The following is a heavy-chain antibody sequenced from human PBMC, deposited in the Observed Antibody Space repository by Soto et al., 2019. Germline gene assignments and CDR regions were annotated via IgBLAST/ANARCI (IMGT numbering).Heavy chain of an antibody. CDR3: ARSQGSSTSLEIYYYYYYGMDV. J-gene: IGHJ6*02. CDR2: IIPISGTA. V-gene: IGHV1-69*01. Sequence: QVQLVQSGAEVKKPGSSVKVSCKASGGTFSSYAISWVGQAPGQGLEWMGGIIPISGTANYAQKFQGRVTITADESTSTACMELSSLRSEDTAVYYCARSQGSSTSLEIYYYYYYGMDVWGQGTTVTVSS. D-gene: IGHD2-2*01. CDR1: GGTFSSYA.